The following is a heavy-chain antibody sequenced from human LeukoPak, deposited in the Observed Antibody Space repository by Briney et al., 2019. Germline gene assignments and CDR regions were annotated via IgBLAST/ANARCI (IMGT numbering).Heavy chain of an antibody. D-gene: IGHD1-26*01. Sequence: GGSLRLSCADYGFTFSSHWMHWVRQAPGKGLVWVSRIKYDASSTSYADSVKGRFTISRDNAKNTLYLQMNSLRAEDTAVYYCARVAYSGSYRDYWGQGTLVTVSS. CDR3: ARVAYSGSYRDY. J-gene: IGHJ4*02. CDR2: IKYDASST. V-gene: IGHV3-74*01. CDR1: GFTFSSHW.